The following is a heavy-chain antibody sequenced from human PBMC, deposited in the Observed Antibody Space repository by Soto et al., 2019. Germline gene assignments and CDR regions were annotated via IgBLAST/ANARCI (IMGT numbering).Heavy chain of an antibody. CDR2: IYYSGST. J-gene: IGHJ4*02. D-gene: IGHD4-4*01. CDR3: ARDLYSTYFDY. V-gene: IGHV4-59*01. CDR1: GGSISSYY. Sequence: SETLSLTCTVSGGSISSYYWSWIRQPPGKGLEWIGYIYYSGSTNYNPSLKSRVTISVDTSKNQFSLKLSSVTAADTAVYYCARDLYSTYFDYWGQGTLVTVSS.